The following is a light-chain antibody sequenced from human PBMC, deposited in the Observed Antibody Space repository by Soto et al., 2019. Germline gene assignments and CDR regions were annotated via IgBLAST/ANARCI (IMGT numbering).Light chain of an antibody. J-gene: IGKJ3*01. Sequence: EIVLTQSPATLSLSPGERATLSCRASQSVSTYLAWYQQKPGRAPRLLIYDTSNRATGIPARFTGSGSGTDFTLTISSLEAEDFAVYYCQQRSSGPLTFGPGTKVDIK. V-gene: IGKV3-11*01. CDR2: DTS. CDR3: QQRSSGPLT. CDR1: QSVSTY.